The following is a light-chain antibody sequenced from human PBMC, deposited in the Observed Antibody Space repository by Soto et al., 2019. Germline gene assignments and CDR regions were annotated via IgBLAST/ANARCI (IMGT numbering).Light chain of an antibody. Sequence: DTQMTQSPSTLSASVGDRVTITCRASQSISSWLAWYQQKPGKAPKLLIYKASSLESGAPSRFSGSGSGTEFTLTISSLQPDDFATYYCQQYNSYSPAWTFGQGTKVEIK. CDR3: QQYNSYSPAWT. J-gene: IGKJ1*01. CDR2: KAS. V-gene: IGKV1-5*03. CDR1: QSISSW.